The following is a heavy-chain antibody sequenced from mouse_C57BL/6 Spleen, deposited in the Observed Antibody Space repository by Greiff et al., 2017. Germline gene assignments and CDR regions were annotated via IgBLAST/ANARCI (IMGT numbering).Heavy chain of an antibody. CDR2: INPNNGGT. CDR1: GYTFTDYY. Sequence: EVQLQQSGPELVKPGASVKISCKASGYTFTDYYMNWVKQSHGKSLEWIGDINPNNGGTSYNQKFKGKATLTVDKSSSTAYMELRRLTSEDSAVYYCARRDSARVVAPYYAMDYWGQGTSVTVSS. V-gene: IGHV1-26*01. J-gene: IGHJ4*01. CDR3: ARRDSARVVAPYYAMDY. D-gene: IGHD1-1*01.